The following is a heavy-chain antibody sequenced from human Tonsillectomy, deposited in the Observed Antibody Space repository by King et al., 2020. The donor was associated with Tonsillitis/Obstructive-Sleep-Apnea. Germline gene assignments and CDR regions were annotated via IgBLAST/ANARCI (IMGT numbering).Heavy chain of an antibody. CDR1: GFTVSSSY. J-gene: IGHJ4*02. Sequence: VQLVESGGGLVQPGGSLTLSCAASGFTVSSSYMSWVRQAPGKGLEWVSLIYTGGTTYYADSVKGRFTISRDTSENPLLFLQMNSLRAEDTAVYYCARGDYGLTEMYWGQGTLVTVSS. CDR2: IYTGGTT. D-gene: IGHD4-17*01. CDR3: ARGDYGLTEMY. V-gene: IGHV3-66*01.